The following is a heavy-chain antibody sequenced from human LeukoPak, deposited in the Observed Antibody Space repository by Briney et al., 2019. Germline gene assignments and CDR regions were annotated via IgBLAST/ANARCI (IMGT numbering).Heavy chain of an antibody. J-gene: IGHJ4*02. Sequence: PGRSLRLSCAASGFSFKDYNMHWGRQAPGKGLEWVAVITYDGGNEYYTDSVKGRFTISRDNSKSTLYLQMNSLRTEDTAVYYCAKVRWDNSGWYYLDSWGQGTLVTVSS. D-gene: IGHD6-19*01. CDR2: ITYDGGNE. CDR3: AKVRWDNSGWYYLDS. CDR1: GFSFKDYN. V-gene: IGHV3-30*18.